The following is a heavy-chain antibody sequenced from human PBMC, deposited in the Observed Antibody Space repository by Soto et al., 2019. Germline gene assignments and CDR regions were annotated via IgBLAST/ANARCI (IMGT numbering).Heavy chain of an antibody. CDR3: ASFVRGPPFSLAP. CDR1: GFSFRTYA. CDR2: ISDTGDDT. D-gene: IGHD3-10*02. V-gene: IGHV3-23*01. J-gene: IGHJ5*02. Sequence: EVQLLESGGGLVQPGGSLRLSCAASGFSFRTYAMSWVRQAPGQGLEWVSVISDTGDDTYYADSVKGRFTISRDSSRKPLYLQINTRRAEDTAVYSFASFVRGPPFSLAPGGQETLVTVPS.